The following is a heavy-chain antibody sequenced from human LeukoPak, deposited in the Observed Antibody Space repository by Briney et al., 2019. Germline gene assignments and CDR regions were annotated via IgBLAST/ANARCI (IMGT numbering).Heavy chain of an antibody. Sequence: GASVKVSCTASGYTFTSHYIHWMRQAPGQGLEWMGTVNPSGGSTSYAQKFQDRVTMARDTSTSTVYMELSSLRSEDTALYYCARDWDGNLFYFDFWGQGTLVTVSS. J-gene: IGHJ4*02. CDR3: ARDWDGNLFYFDF. V-gene: IGHV1-46*01. CDR2: VNPSGGST. D-gene: IGHD1-1*01. CDR1: GYTFTSHY.